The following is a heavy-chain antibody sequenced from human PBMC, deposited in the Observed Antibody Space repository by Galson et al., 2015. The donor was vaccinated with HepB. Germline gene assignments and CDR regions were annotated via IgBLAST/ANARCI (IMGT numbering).Heavy chain of an antibody. D-gene: IGHD3-16*01. J-gene: IGHJ4*02. V-gene: IGHV2-5*01. Sequence: PALVKPTQTLTLTCTFSGFSLTTSGVAVGWIRQPPGKALEWLALIYWNADKRYSPSLKSRLTITKDTSKNQVVLTMTNMDPVDTATNYWANRVGCLGEVIINFWGQGTLVTVSS. CDR3: ANRVGCLGEVIINF. CDR2: IYWNADK. CDR1: GFSLTTSGVA.